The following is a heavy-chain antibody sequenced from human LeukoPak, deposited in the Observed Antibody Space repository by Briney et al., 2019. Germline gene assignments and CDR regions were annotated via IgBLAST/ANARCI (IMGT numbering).Heavy chain of an antibody. CDR3: ASEERDGYKRVSDC. J-gene: IGHJ4*02. D-gene: IGHD5-24*01. CDR2: IIPIFGTA. V-gene: IGHV1-69*05. Sequence: ASVKVSCKXSGGTFSSYAISWVRQAPGQGLEWMGGIIPIFGTANYAQKFQGRVTITTDESTSTAYMELSSLRSEDTAVYYRASEERDGYKRVSDCWGQGTLVTVSS. CDR1: GGTFSSYA.